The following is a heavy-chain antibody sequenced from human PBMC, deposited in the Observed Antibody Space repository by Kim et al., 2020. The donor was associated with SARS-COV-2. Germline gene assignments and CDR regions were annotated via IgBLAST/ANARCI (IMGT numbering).Heavy chain of an antibody. Sequence: YAESVKRRFHRSRDNSKNTLYLQMNSLRAEDTAVYYCAKINYYDSSGDPNWGQGTLVTVSS. J-gene: IGHJ4*02. D-gene: IGHD3-22*01. V-gene: IGHV3-23*01. CDR3: AKINYYDSSGDPN.